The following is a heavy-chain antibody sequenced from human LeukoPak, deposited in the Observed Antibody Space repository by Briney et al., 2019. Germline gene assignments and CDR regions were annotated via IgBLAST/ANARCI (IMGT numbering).Heavy chain of an antibody. CDR2: FYTSGST. V-gene: IGHV4-61*02. CDR1: GGSISSGSYY. CDR3: AREGEYSNRLDP. J-gene: IGHJ5*02. D-gene: IGHD4-11*01. Sequence: SETLSLTCTVSGGSISSGSYYWSWVRQPAGKGLEWIGRFYTSGSTDYNPSLKSRVTISVDTSKNQFSLKLSSVTAADTAVYYCAREGEYSNRLDPWGQGTLVTVSS.